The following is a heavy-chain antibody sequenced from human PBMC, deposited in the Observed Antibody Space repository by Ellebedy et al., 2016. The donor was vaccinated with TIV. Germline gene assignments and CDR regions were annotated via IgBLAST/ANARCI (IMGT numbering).Heavy chain of an antibody. D-gene: IGHD3-10*02. CDR2: ISSAGST. CDR3: ARASFYDVDLSGWYFDI. CDR1: GFTVGTNY. J-gene: IGHJ2*01. V-gene: IGHV3-66*01. Sequence: GESLKISCAASGFTVGTNYMNWVRQAPGKGLEWVSIISSAGSTYYADSVKGRFIISKDTSKNTLNLQMTSLRAEDTAVYYCARASFYDVDLSGWYFDIWGRGTLVTVSS.